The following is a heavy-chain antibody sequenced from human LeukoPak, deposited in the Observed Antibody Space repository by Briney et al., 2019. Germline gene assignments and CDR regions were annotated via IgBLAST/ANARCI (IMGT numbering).Heavy chain of an antibody. CDR2: ISYTGST. D-gene: IGHD5-18*01. V-gene: IGHV4-39*01. CDR1: GDSISRSAYF. J-gene: IGHJ4*02. CDR3: ARLRAMVGTFDS. Sequence: PSETLSLTCTVSGDSISRSAYFWAWIRQPPGKGLEWIASISYTGSTYYNPFLKSRLTISVDTSKNQFSLKLSSVTAADTAVYRCARLRAMVGTFDSWGQGALVTASS.